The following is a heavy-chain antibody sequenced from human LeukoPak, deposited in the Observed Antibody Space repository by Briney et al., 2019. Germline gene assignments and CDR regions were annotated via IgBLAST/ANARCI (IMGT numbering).Heavy chain of an antibody. Sequence: PSETLSLTCAVSGGSISSRNWWSWVRQPPGKGLEWIGSIYYSGSTYYNPSLKSRVTISVDTSKNQFSLKLSSVTAADTAVYYCATHADMRVDWYFDLWGRGTLVTVSS. J-gene: IGHJ2*01. CDR2: IYYSGST. V-gene: IGHV4-39*01. CDR1: GGSISSRNW. CDR3: ATHADMRVDWYFDL.